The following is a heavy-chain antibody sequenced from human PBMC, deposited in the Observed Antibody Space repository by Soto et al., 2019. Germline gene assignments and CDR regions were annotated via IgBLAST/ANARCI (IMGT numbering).Heavy chain of an antibody. CDR1: GYTFTSYY. CDR2: INPSGGST. J-gene: IGHJ6*02. D-gene: IGHD1-26*01. Sequence: GASVKVSCKASGYTFTSYYMHWVRQAPGQGLEWMGIINPSGGSTSYAQKFQGRVTMTRDTSTSTVYMELSSLRSEDTAVYYCARAESSSGLHYYGMDVWGQGTTVTVSS. V-gene: IGHV1-46*01. CDR3: ARAESSSGLHYYGMDV.